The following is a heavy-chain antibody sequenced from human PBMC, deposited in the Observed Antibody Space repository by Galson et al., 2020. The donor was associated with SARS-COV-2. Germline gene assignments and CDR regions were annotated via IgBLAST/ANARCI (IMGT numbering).Heavy chain of an antibody. Sequence: GESLKISCAASGFTFSSYWMHWVRQAPGKGLVWVSRISSDGSSADYADSVKGRFTISRDNAKNTLYLQMNSLRAEDTAAYYCARDSWDYAPRYDYWGQGTLVTVSS. J-gene: IGHJ4*02. CDR1: GFTFSSYW. V-gene: IGHV3-74*01. CDR3: ARDSWDYAPRYDY. CDR2: ISSDGSSA. D-gene: IGHD4-17*01.